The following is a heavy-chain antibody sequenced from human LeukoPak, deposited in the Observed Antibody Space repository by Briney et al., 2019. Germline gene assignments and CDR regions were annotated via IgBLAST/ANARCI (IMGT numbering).Heavy chain of an antibody. Sequence: SVKVSCKASGGTFSSYAISWVRQAPGQGLEWMGRITPILGIANYAQKFQGRVTITADKSTSTAYMELSSLRSEDTAVYYCAREGYYDSSGYPDYWGQGTLVTVSS. CDR2: ITPILGIA. CDR3: AREGYYDSSGYPDY. CDR1: GGTFSSYA. V-gene: IGHV1-69*04. J-gene: IGHJ4*02. D-gene: IGHD3-22*01.